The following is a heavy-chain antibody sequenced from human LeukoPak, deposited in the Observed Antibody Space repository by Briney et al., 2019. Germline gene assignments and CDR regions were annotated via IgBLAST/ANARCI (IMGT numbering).Heavy chain of an antibody. V-gene: IGHV4-59*01. CDR3: AREGTYGWYNWFDP. CDR2: MYRTGST. CDR1: GVSISSYY. D-gene: IGHD6-19*01. Sequence: SETLSLTCTVSGVSISSYYWSWIRQPPGKGLEWIGYMYRTGSTNYNPSLKGRVTITPDTSKNQFSLRLTSVTAADTAVYYCAREGTYGWYNWFDPWGQGTLVTVSS. J-gene: IGHJ5*02.